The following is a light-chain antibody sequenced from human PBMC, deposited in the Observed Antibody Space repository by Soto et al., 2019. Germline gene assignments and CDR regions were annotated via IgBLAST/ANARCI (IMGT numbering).Light chain of an antibody. CDR2: AAS. Sequence: DIQMTQSPSSLSASVGDRVTITCRAGQRISTYLNWYQQKPGKAPNLLIYAASNLQSGVPSRFSGSGSGTHFTLTIDSLQPGDSATYFCQQSYSTPPEYTFGQGTKLEIK. CDR3: QQSYSTPPEYT. J-gene: IGKJ2*01. CDR1: QRISTY. V-gene: IGKV1-39*01.